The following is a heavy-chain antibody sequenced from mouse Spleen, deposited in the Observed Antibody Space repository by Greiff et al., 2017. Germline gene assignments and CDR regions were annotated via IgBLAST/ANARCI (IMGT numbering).Heavy chain of an antibody. CDR2: ISSGGGNT. CDR1: GFTFSSYA. CDR3: ARTYGNILYYFDY. J-gene: IGHJ2*01. D-gene: IGHD2-1*01. V-gene: IGHV5-9*01. Sequence: EVMLVESGGGLVKLGGSLKLSCAASGFTFSSYAMSWVRQTPEKRLEWVATISSGGGNTYYPDSVKGRFTISRDNAKNTLYLQMSSLKSEDTAMYYCARTYGNILYYFDYWGQGTTLTVSS.